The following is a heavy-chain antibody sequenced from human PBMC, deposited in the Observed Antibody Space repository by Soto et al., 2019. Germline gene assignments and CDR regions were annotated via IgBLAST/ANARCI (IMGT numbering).Heavy chain of an antibody. D-gene: IGHD3-3*01. CDR1: GFSLSTSGAA. CDR3: AHRATMTIFGLIIANGIWFDP. CDR2: IYWDGDR. J-gene: IGHJ5*02. V-gene: IGHV2-5*02. Sequence: QINLIESGPTLVKPTQTLTLTCTFSGFSLSTSGAAVGWVRQPPGRALEWLALIYWDGDRRYNASLGNRLTITKDTPMNQVVLTLTNVDPADTATYYCAHRATMTIFGLIIANGIWFDPWGQVTRVIVSS.